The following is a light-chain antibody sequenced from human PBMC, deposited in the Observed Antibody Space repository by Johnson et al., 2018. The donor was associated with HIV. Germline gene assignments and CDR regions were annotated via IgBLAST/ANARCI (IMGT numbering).Light chain of an antibody. CDR3: GTWDSSLSAHYV. J-gene: IGLJ1*01. Sequence: QSLLTQPPSVSAAPGQKVTISCSGSSSNIGNNYVSWYQQLPGTAPKLLIYDTYKRPSGIPDRFSGSKSGTSATLGITGLPTGDEADYYCGTWDSSLSAHYVFGTGTKVTVL. V-gene: IGLV1-51*01. CDR1: SSNIGNNY. CDR2: DTY.